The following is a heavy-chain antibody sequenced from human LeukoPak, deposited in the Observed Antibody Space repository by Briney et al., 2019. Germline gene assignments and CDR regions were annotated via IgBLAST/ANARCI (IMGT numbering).Heavy chain of an antibody. CDR2: INHSGST. CDR1: GGSFSGYY. D-gene: IGHD2-15*01. Sequence: SETLSLTCAVYGGSFSGYYWSWLRQPPGKGLEWIGEINHSGSTNYNPSLKSRVTISVDTSKNQFSLKLSSVTAADTAVYYCASRYCSGGSCASDAFDIWGQGTMVTVSS. J-gene: IGHJ3*02. CDR3: ASRYCSGGSCASDAFDI. V-gene: IGHV4-34*01.